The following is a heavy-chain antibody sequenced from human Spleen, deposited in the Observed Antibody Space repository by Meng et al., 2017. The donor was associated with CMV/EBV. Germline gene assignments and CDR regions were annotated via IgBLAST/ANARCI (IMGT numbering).Heavy chain of an antibody. Sequence: SWIRRPPGKVLEWMAAMDHSESPNYNPSLKSRVTISVDTAKNPFSVKLSSVTAADTAVYYCARVGNKDYYDSSGYYFREQRGWFDAWGQGNLVTVSS. CDR2: MDHSESP. V-gene: IGHV4-34*01. CDR3: ARVGNKDYYDSSGYYFREQRGWFDA. D-gene: IGHD3-22*01. J-gene: IGHJ5*02.